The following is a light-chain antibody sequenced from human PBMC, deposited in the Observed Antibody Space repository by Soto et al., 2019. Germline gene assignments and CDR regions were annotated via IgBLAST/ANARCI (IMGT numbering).Light chain of an antibody. J-gene: IGKJ1*01. CDR1: QSVRTN. Sequence: EIVMTQSPASLSVPPGERATLSSRASQSVRTNVAWSLQKPGQDTRLLIYGASTRATAVPARVTASGSGTEVTLSISSLQSDDFGVYYCQQYDTWPRTFGQGTKVDIK. V-gene: IGKV3-15*01. CDR3: QQYDTWPRT. CDR2: GAS.